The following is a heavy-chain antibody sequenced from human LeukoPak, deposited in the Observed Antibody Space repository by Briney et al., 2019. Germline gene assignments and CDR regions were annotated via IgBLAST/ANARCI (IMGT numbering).Heavy chain of an antibody. J-gene: IGHJ6*04. CDR3: AREGGYCSSTSCYEMDGMDV. CDR2: INPSGGST. D-gene: IGHD2-2*01. Sequence: ASVKVSCKASGYTFTSYCMHWVRQAPGQGLEWMGIINPSGGSTSYAQKFQGRVTMTRDTSTSTVYMELSSLRSEDTAAYYCAREGGYCSSTSCYEMDGMDVWGKGTTVTVSS. V-gene: IGHV1-46*01. CDR1: GYTFTSYC.